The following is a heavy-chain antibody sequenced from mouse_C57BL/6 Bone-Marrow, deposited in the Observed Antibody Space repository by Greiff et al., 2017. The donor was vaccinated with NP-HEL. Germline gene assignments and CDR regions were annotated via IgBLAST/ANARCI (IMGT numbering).Heavy chain of an antibody. CDR2: IYPGNSDT. V-gene: IGHV1-5*01. J-gene: IGHJ1*03. CDR3: TRIFPRYYGSSYWYFDV. CDR1: GYTFTSYW. Sequence: EVQLQQSGTVLARPGASVTMSCKTSGYTFTSYWMHWVKQRPGQGLEWIGAIYPGNSDTSYNQKFKGKAKLTAVTSASTAYMELSSLTNEDSAVYYWTRIFPRYYGSSYWYFDVWGTGTTVTVSS. D-gene: IGHD1-1*01.